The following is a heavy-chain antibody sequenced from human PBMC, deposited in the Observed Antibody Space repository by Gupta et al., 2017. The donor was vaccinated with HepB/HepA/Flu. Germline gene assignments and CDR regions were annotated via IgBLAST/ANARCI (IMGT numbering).Heavy chain of an antibody. CDR2: INHSGST. CDR1: GGSFSGYY. Sequence: QVQLQQWGAGLLKPSETLSLTCAVYGGSFSGYYWSWIRQPPGKGLEWIGEINHSGSTNYNPSLKSRVTISVDTSKNQFSLKLSSVTAADTAVYYCARGRRSILRDIVVVVAARRPLRPAPYFDYWGQGTLVTVSS. D-gene: IGHD2-15*01. V-gene: IGHV4-34*01. CDR3: ARGRRSILRDIVVVVAARRPLRPAPYFDY. J-gene: IGHJ4*02.